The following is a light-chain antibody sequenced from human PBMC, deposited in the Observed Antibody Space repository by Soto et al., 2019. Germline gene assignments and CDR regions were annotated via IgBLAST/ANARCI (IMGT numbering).Light chain of an antibody. Sequence: DIQMTQSPSTLSASVGDRVTITCRASQSISRWVAWYQQKPGKAPKLLIYKASSLESGVPSRFSGRGSGTEFTLTISSLQPDDFATYYCQQYNSYPLTFGGGTKVEIK. CDR1: QSISRW. CDR3: QQYNSYPLT. V-gene: IGKV1-5*03. CDR2: KAS. J-gene: IGKJ4*01.